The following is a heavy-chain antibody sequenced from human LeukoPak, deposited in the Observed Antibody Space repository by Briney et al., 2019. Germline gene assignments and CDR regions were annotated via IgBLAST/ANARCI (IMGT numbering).Heavy chain of an antibody. V-gene: IGHV3-33*06. Sequence: GRSLRLSCAASGFTFSSYGMHWVRQAPGKGLEWVAVIWYDGSNKYYADSVKGRFTISRDNSKNTLYLQMNSLRAEDTAVYYCAKHGVGGSYYYYGMDVWGQGTTVTVSS. CDR2: IWYDGSNK. J-gene: IGHJ6*02. CDR3: AKHGVGGSYYYYGMDV. CDR1: GFTFSSYG. D-gene: IGHD4-17*01.